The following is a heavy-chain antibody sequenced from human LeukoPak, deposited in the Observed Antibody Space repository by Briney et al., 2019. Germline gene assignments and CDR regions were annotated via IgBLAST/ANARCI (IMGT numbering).Heavy chain of an antibody. CDR2: IYHSGST. CDR3: ARLKRVRGIVVVVAAGYYFDY. Sequence: KTSETLSLTCAVSGGSISSSNWWSWVRQPPGKGLEWIGEIYHSGSTNYNPSLKSRVTISADTSKNQFSLKLSSVTAADTAVYYCARLKRVRGIVVVVAAGYYFDYWGQGTLVTVSS. V-gene: IGHV4-4*02. J-gene: IGHJ4*02. CDR1: GGSISSSNW. D-gene: IGHD2-15*01.